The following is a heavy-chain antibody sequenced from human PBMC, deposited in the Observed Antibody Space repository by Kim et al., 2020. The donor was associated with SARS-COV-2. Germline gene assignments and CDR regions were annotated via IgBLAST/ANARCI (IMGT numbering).Heavy chain of an antibody. CDR1: GGSFSGYY. D-gene: IGHD6-13*01. Sequence: SETLSLTCAVYGGSFSGYYWSWIRQPPGKGLEWIGEINHSGSTNYNPSLKSRVTISVDTSKNQFSLKLSSVTAADTAVYYCARLIAAAGDHDAFDIWGQG. CDR3: ARLIAAAGDHDAFDI. CDR2: INHSGST. V-gene: IGHV4-34*01. J-gene: IGHJ3*02.